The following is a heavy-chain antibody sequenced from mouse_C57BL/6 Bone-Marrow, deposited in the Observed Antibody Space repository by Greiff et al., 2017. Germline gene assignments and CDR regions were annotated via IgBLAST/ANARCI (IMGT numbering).Heavy chain of an antibody. CDR1: GYTFTGYG. D-gene: IGHD1-2*01. CDR2: ICPRSGTT. V-gene: IGHV1-81*01. J-gene: IGHJ4*01. CDR3: ARRGILRPRDY. Sequence: QVKLQQSGAELARPGASVKLSCKASGYTFTGYGISWVKQRTGQGLEWIGEICPRSGTTYYAEKFKGKATVTADKSSSTAYMELRSLTTEDSAVYFCARRGILRPRDYWGQGTSVTVSS.